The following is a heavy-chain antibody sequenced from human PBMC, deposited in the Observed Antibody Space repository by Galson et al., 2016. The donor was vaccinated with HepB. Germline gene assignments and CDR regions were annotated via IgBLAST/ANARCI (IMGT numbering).Heavy chain of an antibody. CDR3: ARDSAGLDY. CDR2: ISSSGRTI. D-gene: IGHD6-19*01. J-gene: IGHJ4*02. Sequence: SLRLSCAASEFTFSDYYMNWIRQAPGKGLEWIAYISSSGRTIYYADSVRGRFTISRDNAKNSLYLQMRSLTAEDTAVYYCARDSAGLDYWGQGTLVTVSS. V-gene: IGHV3-11*01. CDR1: EFTFSDYY.